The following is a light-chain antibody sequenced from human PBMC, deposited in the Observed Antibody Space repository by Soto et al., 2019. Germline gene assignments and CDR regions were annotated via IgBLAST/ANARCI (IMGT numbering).Light chain of an antibody. CDR3: QKYNSAPFT. CDR1: QAIRNY. CDR2: TAS. J-gene: IGKJ3*01. Sequence: DIQMTQSPSSLSASVGDRVTVSCRASQAIRNYLAWYQHRPGRVPQLLIYTASTLQSGVPSRFAGSGSGTNLTLTISSLQPEDVGTYYCQKYNSAPFTFGPGTKVDIK. V-gene: IGKV1-27*01.